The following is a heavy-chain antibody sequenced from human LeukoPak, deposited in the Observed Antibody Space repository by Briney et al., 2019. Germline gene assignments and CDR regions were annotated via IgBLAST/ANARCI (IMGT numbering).Heavy chain of an antibody. Sequence: GGSLRLSCAASGFTFSSYGMHWVRQAPGKGLEWVAFIRYDGSNKYYADSVKGRFTISRDNSKNTLYLQMNSLRAEDSAEYYCAKSLLTTATGTGRAFDIWGQGTMVTVSA. CDR3: AKSLLTTATGTGRAFDI. V-gene: IGHV3-30*02. J-gene: IGHJ3*02. CDR2: IRYDGSNK. CDR1: GFTFSSYG. D-gene: IGHD1-1*01.